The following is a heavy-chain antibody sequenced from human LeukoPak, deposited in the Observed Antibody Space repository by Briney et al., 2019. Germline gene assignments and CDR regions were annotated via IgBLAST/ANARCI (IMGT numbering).Heavy chain of an antibody. D-gene: IGHD3-22*01. Sequence: GGSLRLSCAASGFTSNNYAMSWVRQAPGKGLEWVSAISGSGGSTYYADPLKGRFTISRDNSKNTLYLQMNSLRAEDTALYYCAKDGIGGIYYDSSGYFDNWGQGTLVTVSS. CDR3: AKDGIGGIYYDSSGYFDN. CDR2: ISGSGGST. J-gene: IGHJ4*02. V-gene: IGHV3-23*01. CDR1: GFTSNNYA.